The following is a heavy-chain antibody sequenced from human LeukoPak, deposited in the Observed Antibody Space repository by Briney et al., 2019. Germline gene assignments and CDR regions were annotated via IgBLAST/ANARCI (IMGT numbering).Heavy chain of an antibody. J-gene: IGHJ4*02. CDR2: IIPISGIT. CDR1: GGIISSYA. CDR3: ARDLGYSGYDRPGDY. D-gene: IGHD5-12*01. V-gene: IGHV1-69*13. Sequence: GASVKVSCKASGGIISSYAISWMRQAPGQGLEWMGGIIPISGITNDAQKFQGRVTVTADDSTNTAYMELSSLRSEDTAVYYCARDLGYSGYDRPGDYWGQGTLVTVSS.